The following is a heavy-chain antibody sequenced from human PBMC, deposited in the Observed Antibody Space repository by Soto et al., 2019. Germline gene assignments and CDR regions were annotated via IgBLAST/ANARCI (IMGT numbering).Heavy chain of an antibody. V-gene: IGHV3-23*01. CDR3: AKKKSTGNNYFDY. Sequence: PGGSLRLSCAASGFTFSSYAMSWVRQTPGKGLEWVSAISATGVSTYYADSVKGRFTISRDNSKSMFFLQMNSLRAEDTAVYYCAKKKSTGNNYFDYWGQGTQVTVSS. CDR1: GFTFSSYA. D-gene: IGHD1-1*01. J-gene: IGHJ4*02. CDR2: ISATGVST.